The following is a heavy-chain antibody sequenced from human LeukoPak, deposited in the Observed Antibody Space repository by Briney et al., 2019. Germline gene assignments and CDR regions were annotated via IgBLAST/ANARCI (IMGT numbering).Heavy chain of an antibody. V-gene: IGHV4-59*01. CDR3: AGSGYSYGYNFGY. J-gene: IGHJ4*02. Sequence: PSETLSLTCTVSGGSISSYSWSWIRQPPGKGLVWIAYTNYSGSTNYNPSLRSRVTISVDPSKKQVSLRLSSVTAADTAVYYCAGSGYSYGYNFGYWGQGTLVTVSS. CDR1: GGSISSYS. CDR2: TNYSGST. D-gene: IGHD5-18*01.